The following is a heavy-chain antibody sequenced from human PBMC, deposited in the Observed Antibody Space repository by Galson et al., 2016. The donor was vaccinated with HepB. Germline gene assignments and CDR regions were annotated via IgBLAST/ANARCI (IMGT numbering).Heavy chain of an antibody. CDR3: ARGGAVAGDAYDI. D-gene: IGHD6-19*01. J-gene: IGHJ3*02. Sequence: SVKVSCKASGFTFSTYGINWVRQATGQGLEWMGWMNPRSGTTDYAQKFQGRVTMTRDTSISTAYMQLSSLTSDDTAVYYCARGGAVAGDAYDIWGQGTMVTVSA. CDR1: GFTFSTYG. CDR2: MNPRSGTT. V-gene: IGHV1-8*01.